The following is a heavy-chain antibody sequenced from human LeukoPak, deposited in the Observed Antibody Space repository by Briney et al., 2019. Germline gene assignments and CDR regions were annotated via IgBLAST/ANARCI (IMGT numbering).Heavy chain of an antibody. CDR1: GGSISSGGYY. D-gene: IGHD3-22*01. CDR2: IYYSGST. J-gene: IGHJ4*01. Sequence: SETLSLTCTVSGGSISSGGYYWSWIRQHPGKGLEWIGYIYYSGSTYYNPSLKSRVTISVDTSKNQFSLKLSSVTAADTAVYYCARFDYYDSSGYYLRYWGQEPWSPSP. V-gene: IGHV4-31*03. CDR3: ARFDYYDSSGYYLRY.